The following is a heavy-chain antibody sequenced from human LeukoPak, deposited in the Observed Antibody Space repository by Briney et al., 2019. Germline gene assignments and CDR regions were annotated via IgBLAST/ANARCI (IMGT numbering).Heavy chain of an antibody. D-gene: IGHD4-17*01. J-gene: IGHJ4*02. CDR1: GFTFSSYS. CDR3: ARADDYGDNRYYFDY. Sequence: GGSLRLSCAASGFTFSSYSMNWVRQAPGKGLGWVSSISSSSSYIYYADSVKGRFTISRDNAKNSLYLQMNSLRAEDTAVYYCARADDYGDNRYYFDYWGQGTLVTVSS. V-gene: IGHV3-21*01. CDR2: ISSSSSYI.